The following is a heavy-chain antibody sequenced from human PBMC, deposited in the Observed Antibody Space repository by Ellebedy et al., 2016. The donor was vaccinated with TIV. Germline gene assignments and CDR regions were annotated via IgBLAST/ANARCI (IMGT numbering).Heavy chain of an antibody. CDR2: IWYDGSNE. J-gene: IGHJ4*02. CDR3: ARAVGTSGTGAPY. D-gene: IGHD3-10*01. CDR1: GFTFSSYG. V-gene: IGHV3-33*08. Sequence: PGGSLRLSCAVSGFTFSSYGMHWVRQAPGKGLEWVAVIWYDGSNEYCADSVKGRFTISRDNSKNTLHLQMNSLRVEDTAVYYCARAVGTSGTGAPYWGQGTLVSVSS.